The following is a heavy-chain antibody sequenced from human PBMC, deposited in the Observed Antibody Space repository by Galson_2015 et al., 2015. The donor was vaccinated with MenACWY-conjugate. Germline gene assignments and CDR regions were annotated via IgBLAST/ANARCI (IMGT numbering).Heavy chain of an antibody. CDR2: ISYDGSNK. Sequence: SLRLSCAASGFTFSSYGMHWVRQAPGKGLEWVAVISYDGSNKYYAGSVKGRFTISRDNSKNTLYLQMNSLRAEDTAVYYCAKRRGGDRPFDYWGQGTLVTVSS. CDR1: GFTFSSYG. J-gene: IGHJ4*02. D-gene: IGHD2-21*02. V-gene: IGHV3-30*18. CDR3: AKRRGGDRPFDY.